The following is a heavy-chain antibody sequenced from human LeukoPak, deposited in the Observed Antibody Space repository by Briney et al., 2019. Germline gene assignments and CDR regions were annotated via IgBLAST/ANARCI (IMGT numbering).Heavy chain of an antibody. CDR2: IRSDGSNN. J-gene: IGHJ4*02. V-gene: IGHV3-30*02. D-gene: IGHD1-26*01. CDR3: AKGGVSGTYYFDF. CDR1: GFTLNNYA. Sequence: PGGSLRLSCAASGFTLNNYAIHWVRQATGKGLEWVTFIRSDGSNNYYADSVKGRFTISRDISKNTLYLQMNSLRAEDTAVYYCAKGGVSGTYYFDFWGQGTLVTVST.